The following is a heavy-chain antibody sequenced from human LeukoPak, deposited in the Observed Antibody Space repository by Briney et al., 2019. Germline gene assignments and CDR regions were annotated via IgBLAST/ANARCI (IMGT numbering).Heavy chain of an antibody. Sequence: GGSLRLSCAASGFTFSSYAMSWVRQAPGKGLEWVSAISGSGGSTYYADSVKGRFTISRDNSKNTLYLQMNSLRAEDTAVYYCAKDGPHNEFWSGYYDYYYMDVWGKGTTVTVSS. CDR1: GFTFSSYA. CDR3: AKDGPHNEFWSGYYDYYYMDV. CDR2: ISGSGGST. J-gene: IGHJ6*03. V-gene: IGHV3-23*01. D-gene: IGHD3-3*01.